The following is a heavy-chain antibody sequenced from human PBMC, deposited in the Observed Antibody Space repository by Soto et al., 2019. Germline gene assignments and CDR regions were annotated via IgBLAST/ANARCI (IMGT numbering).Heavy chain of an antibody. V-gene: IGHV4-31*02. D-gene: IGHD5-12*01. Sequence: WTWIRQRPGKGLVWIGYIYYSGSTYYSPSLKSRLSISLDTSKNQFSLRLSSVTAADTAMYYCARARLRAVYAFDIWGQGTMVTVSS. J-gene: IGHJ3*02. CDR3: ARARLRAVYAFDI. CDR2: IYYSGST.